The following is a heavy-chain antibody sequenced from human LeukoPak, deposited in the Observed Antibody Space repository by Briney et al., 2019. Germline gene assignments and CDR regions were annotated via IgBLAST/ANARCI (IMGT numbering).Heavy chain of an antibody. CDR3: ARARGPAWATAGSGRPPDYFDY. CDR1: GGSISSSSYY. D-gene: IGHD6-13*01. V-gene: IGHV4-39*01. J-gene: IGHJ4*02. CDR2: IYYSGST. Sequence: PSETLSLTCTVSGGSISSSSYYWGWIRQPPGKGLEWIGSIYYSGSTYYNPSLKSRVTISVDTSKNQFSLKLSSVTAADTAVYYCARARGPAWATAGSGRPPDYFDYWGQGTLVTVSS.